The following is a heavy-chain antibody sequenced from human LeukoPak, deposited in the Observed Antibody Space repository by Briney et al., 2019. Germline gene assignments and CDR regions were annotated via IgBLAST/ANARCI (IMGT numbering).Heavy chain of an antibody. J-gene: IGHJ4*02. V-gene: IGHV3-23*01. Sequence: PGRSLRLSCAASGFTFSSYGMHWVRQAPGKGLEWVSLISGSGFGTYYADSVKGRFTISRDNSKNTLYLQVNSLRADDTAVYYCAKAPRGYLWYFDYWGQGTLVTVSS. CDR2: ISGSGFGT. D-gene: IGHD5-12*01. CDR1: GFTFSSYG. CDR3: AKAPRGYLWYFDY.